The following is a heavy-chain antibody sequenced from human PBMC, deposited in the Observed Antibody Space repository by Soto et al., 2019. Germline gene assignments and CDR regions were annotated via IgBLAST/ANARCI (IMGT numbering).Heavy chain of an antibody. Sequence: SETLSLTCAVSGGSISSGGYSWSWIRQPPGKGLEWIGYIYHSGSTYYNPSLKSRVTISVDTSKNQFSLKLSSVTAADTAVYYCARIVVATTRNWFDPWGQGTLVTVSS. CDR1: GGSISSGGYS. J-gene: IGHJ5*02. V-gene: IGHV4-30-2*02. D-gene: IGHD5-12*01. CDR3: ARIVVATTRNWFDP. CDR2: IYHSGST.